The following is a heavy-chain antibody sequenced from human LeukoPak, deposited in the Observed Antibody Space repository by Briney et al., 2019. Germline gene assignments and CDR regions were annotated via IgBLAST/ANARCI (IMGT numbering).Heavy chain of an antibody. CDR2: IKSDGSST. CDR1: GFAFSTYW. V-gene: IGHV3-74*03. Sequence: GRSLRLSCAASGFAFSTYWMHWVRQAPGKGLVWVSRIKSDGSSTTYADFVKGRFTVSRDNAKNTLYLQMRSLRADDTAMYFCARVGGRGSIGGDCWGQGSLVIVSS. D-gene: IGHD3-10*01. CDR3: ARVGGRGSIGGDC. J-gene: IGHJ4*02.